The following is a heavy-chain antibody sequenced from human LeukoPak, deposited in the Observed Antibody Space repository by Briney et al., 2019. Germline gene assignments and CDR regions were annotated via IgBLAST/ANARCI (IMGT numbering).Heavy chain of an antibody. CDR3: ARERSGYSSSWYVYYYYYMDV. D-gene: IGHD6-13*01. J-gene: IGHJ6*03. Sequence: GASVKVSCKASGYTFTGYYMHWVRQAPGQGLEWMGWINPNSGGTNYAQKFQGRVTMPRDTSISTAYMELSRLRSDDTAVYYCARERSGYSSSWYVYYYYYMDVWGKGTTVTVSS. V-gene: IGHV1-2*02. CDR1: GYTFTGYY. CDR2: INPNSGGT.